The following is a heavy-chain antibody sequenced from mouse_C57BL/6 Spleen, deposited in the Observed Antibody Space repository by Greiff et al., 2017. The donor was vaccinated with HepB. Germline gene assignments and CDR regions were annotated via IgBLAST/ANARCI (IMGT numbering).Heavy chain of an antibody. CDR2: IWTGGGT. CDR1: GFSLTSYA. D-gene: IGHD2-2*01. CDR3: ARYYGYDGYWYFDV. V-gene: IGHV2-9-1*01. Sequence: VQRVESGPGLVAPSQSLSITCTVSGFSLTSYAISWVRQPPGKGLEWLGVIWTGGGTNYNSALKSRLSISKDNSKSQVFLKMNSLQTDDTARYYCARYYGYDGYWYFDVWGTGTTVTVSS. J-gene: IGHJ1*03.